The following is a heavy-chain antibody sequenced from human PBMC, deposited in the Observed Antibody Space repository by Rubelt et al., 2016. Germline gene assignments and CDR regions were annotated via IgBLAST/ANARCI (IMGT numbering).Heavy chain of an antibody. CDR2: INRSGST. Sequence: QVQLQQWGAGLLKPSETLSLTCAVYGGSFSDYYWSWIRQPPGKGLEWIGEINRSGSTNYNPSLSSRLTISLDMSKSQFSLRLSSVTAADTAVYYCARGGGLRAGREVWGQGTTVTVSS. J-gene: IGHJ6*02. CDR1: GGSFSDYY. CDR3: ARGGGLRAGREV. V-gene: IGHV4-34*01. D-gene: IGHD4-17*01.